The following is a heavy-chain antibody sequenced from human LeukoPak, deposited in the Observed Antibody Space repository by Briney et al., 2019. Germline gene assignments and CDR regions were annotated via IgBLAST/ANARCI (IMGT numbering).Heavy chain of an antibody. V-gene: IGHV1-3*01. CDR3: AKGYNYGSWRVDY. CDR1: GYTFTTST. J-gene: IGHJ4*02. Sequence: ASVKVSCKASGYTFTTSTMHWVRQVPGQRPEWMGCINAGNDNTDFSERFQGRVTITRDTSASTVYMELSSLTSEDTAVYYCAKGYNYGSWRVDYWGQGTLVTVSS. CDR2: INAGNDNT. D-gene: IGHD3-10*01.